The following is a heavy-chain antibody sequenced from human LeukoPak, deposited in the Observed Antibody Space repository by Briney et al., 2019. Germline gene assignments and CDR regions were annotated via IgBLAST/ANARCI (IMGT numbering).Heavy chain of an antibody. CDR1: GGSFSGYY. J-gene: IGHJ6*03. D-gene: IGHD2-2*01. Sequence: SETLSLTCAVYGGSFSGYYWSWIRQPPGKGLEWIGEINHSGSTYYNPSLKSRVTISVDTSKNQFSLKLSSVTAADTAVYYCARLGGIVVVPAENYYYMDVWGKGTTVTVSS. CDR2: INHSGST. V-gene: IGHV4-34*01. CDR3: ARLGGIVVVPAENYYYMDV.